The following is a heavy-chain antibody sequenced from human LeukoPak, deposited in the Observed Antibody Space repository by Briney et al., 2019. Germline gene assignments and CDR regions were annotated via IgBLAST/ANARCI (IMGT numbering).Heavy chain of an antibody. V-gene: IGHV3-30*04. CDR3: ARDLYYYDSSGYPLG. CDR1: GLTFSSYA. Sequence: GGSLSLSCAASGLTFSSYAMHWFRKAPAKGLGWVAVISYDGSNKYYADSVKGRFTISRDNSKNTLYLQMNSLRAEDTAVYYCARDLYYYDSSGYPLGWGQGTLVTVSS. CDR2: ISYDGSNK. J-gene: IGHJ4*02. D-gene: IGHD3-22*01.